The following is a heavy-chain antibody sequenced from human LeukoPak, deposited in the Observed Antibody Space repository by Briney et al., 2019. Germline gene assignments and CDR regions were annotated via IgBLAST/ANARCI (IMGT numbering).Heavy chain of an antibody. D-gene: IGHD1-26*01. Sequence: PGESLRLSCAASGFTFSSYAMHWVRQAPGKGLEWVAVISYDGSNKYYADSVKGRFTISRDNSKNTLYLQMNSLRAEDTAVYYCARDLVGTTGYWGQGTLVTVSS. CDR3: ARDLVGTTGY. CDR2: ISYDGSNK. J-gene: IGHJ4*02. V-gene: IGHV3-30*04. CDR1: GFTFSSYA.